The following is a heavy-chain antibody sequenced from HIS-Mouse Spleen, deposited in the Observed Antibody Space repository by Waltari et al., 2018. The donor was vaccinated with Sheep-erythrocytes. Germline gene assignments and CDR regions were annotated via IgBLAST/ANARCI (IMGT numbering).Heavy chain of an antibody. D-gene: IGHD2-2*01. J-gene: IGHJ4*02. CDR3: AKDISRNIVVVPAAVGDY. Sequence: EVQLVESGGGLVQPGRSLRLSCAASGFSFDDYAMHWVSGISWSSGSIGYADSLKGRFTISRDNAKNSLYLQMNSLRAEDTALYYCAKDISRNIVVVPAAVGDYWGQGTLVTVSS. V-gene: IGHV3-9*01. CDR1: GFSFDDYA. CDR2: ISWSSGSI.